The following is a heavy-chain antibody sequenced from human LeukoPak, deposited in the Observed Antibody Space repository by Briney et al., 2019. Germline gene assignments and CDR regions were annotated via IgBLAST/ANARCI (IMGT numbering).Heavy chain of an antibody. CDR3: ARSLFGGVVVYDY. D-gene: IGHD3-16*02. CDR1: GDSISNYY. V-gene: IGHV4-4*07. CDR2: ISTSGSP. J-gene: IGHJ4*02. Sequence: SETLSLTCTVSGDSISNYYWNWIRQPARKRLEWIGRISTSGSPNYNPSLKSRITMSLDTSKNQFSLKLNSVTAADTAVYSCARSLFGGVVVYDYWGLGTLVTVSS.